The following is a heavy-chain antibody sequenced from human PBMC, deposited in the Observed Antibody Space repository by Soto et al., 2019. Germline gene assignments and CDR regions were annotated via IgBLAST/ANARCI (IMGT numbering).Heavy chain of an antibody. J-gene: IGHJ4*02. CDR2: SSNSGSFT. D-gene: IGHD1-7*01. V-gene: IGHV3-11*06. Sequence: GGSLRLSCAASGFTFSDYYMSWIRQAPRKGLEWIGYSSNSGSFTRYADSVKGRFSISRDNAKNSLFLQINSLRGEETAIYYWGRSGENYNLPDYWGQGT. CDR1: GFTFSDYY. CDR3: GRSGENYNLPDY.